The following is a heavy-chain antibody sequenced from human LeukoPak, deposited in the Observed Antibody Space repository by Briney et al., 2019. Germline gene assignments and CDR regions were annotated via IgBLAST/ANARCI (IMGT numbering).Heavy chain of an antibody. CDR1: GGSISSGGYS. CDR3: ARVDILTGFDY. D-gene: IGHD3-9*01. Sequence: SQTLSLTCAVSGGSISSGGYSWSWIRQPPGKGLEWIGYIYHSGSTYYNPSLKSRVTISVDRSKNQFSLKLSSVTAADTAVYYCARVDILTGFDYGGQGTLVTVSS. CDR2: IYHSGST. J-gene: IGHJ4*02. V-gene: IGHV4-30-2*01.